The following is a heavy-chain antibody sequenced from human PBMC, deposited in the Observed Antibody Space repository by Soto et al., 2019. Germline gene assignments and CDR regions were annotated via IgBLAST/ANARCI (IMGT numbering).Heavy chain of an antibody. Sequence: QVQLQESGPGLVKPSETLSLTCTASGGSISSYYWSWIRQPPGKGLEWIGYIYYSGSTNYNPSLKSRVTISVDTSKNQFSLKLSSVTAADTAVYYCARVYYDSSGYSFDYWGQGTLVTVSS. CDR3: ARVYYDSSGYSFDY. CDR1: GGSISSYY. J-gene: IGHJ4*02. D-gene: IGHD3-22*01. V-gene: IGHV4-59*01. CDR2: IYYSGST.